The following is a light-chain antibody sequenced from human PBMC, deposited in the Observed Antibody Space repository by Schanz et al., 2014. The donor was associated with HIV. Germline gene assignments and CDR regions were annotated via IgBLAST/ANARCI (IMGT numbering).Light chain of an antibody. CDR3: QSYDSSLSGSRVV. Sequence: QSVLAQPPSVSGAPGQRVTISCTGTSSNIGAGYDVHWYQLLPGTAPTLLIFDNTNRPSGVPARFSGSKSGSSASLAISGLRSEDEADYYCQSYDSSLSGSRVVFGGGTKLTVL. J-gene: IGLJ2*01. CDR2: DNT. CDR1: SSNIGAGYD. V-gene: IGLV1-40*01.